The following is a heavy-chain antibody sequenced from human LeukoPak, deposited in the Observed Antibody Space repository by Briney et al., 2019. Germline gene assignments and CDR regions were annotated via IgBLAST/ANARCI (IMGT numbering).Heavy chain of an antibody. Sequence: ASVKVSCKASGYTFTGYYMHWVRQAPGQGLEWMGWINPNSGGTNYAQKFQGRVTMTRDASISTAYMELSRLRSDDTAVYYCARGRRITIFGVVIKWNWFDPWGQGTLVTVSS. CDR2: INPNSGGT. V-gene: IGHV1-2*02. J-gene: IGHJ5*02. CDR1: GYTFTGYY. D-gene: IGHD3-3*01. CDR3: ARGRRITIFGVVIKWNWFDP.